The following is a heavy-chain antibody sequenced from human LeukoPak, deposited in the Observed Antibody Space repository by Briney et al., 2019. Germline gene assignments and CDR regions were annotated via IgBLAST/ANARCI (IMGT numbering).Heavy chain of an antibody. D-gene: IGHD4-11*01. J-gene: IGHJ6*02. CDR3: ARAYDRFYSNYGMDV. Sequence: SETLSLTCTVSGGSISSSSYYWGWIRQPPGKGLEWIGSIYYSGSTNYNPSLKSRVTILVDTSKNQFSLKLSSVTAADTAVYYCARAYDRFYSNYGMDVWGQGTTVTVSS. CDR2: IYYSGST. V-gene: IGHV4-39*07. CDR1: GGSISSSSYY.